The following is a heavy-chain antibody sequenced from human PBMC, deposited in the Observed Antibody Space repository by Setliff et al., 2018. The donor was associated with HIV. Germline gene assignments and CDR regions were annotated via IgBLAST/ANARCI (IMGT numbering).Heavy chain of an antibody. V-gene: IGHV1-8*01. CDR1: GYTFTRYD. CDR3: ARGTYDSDY. Sequence: ASVKVSCKTSGYTFTRYDINWVRQATGQGLEWMGWMNPNSGNTGYAQKFQDRVSMTSNTSISTAYMELTNLISEDTAVYYCARGTYDSDYWGQGTLVTVS. CDR2: MNPNSGNT. D-gene: IGHD3-22*01. J-gene: IGHJ4*02.